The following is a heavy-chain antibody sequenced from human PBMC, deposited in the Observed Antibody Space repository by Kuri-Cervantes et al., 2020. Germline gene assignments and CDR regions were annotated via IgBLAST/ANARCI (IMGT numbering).Heavy chain of an antibody. CDR2: IGTDGTSS. D-gene: IGHD3-10*01. J-gene: IGHJ6*02. CDR1: GFTLSSYW. CDR3: TRVIASGTYGLMDF. V-gene: IGHV3-74*01. Sequence: GESLKISCAASGFTLSSYWMHWVRQAPGKGLVWVSRIGTDGTSSSYADSVKGRFTISRDNAENTLYLQMNSLRVEDTAVYYCTRVIASGTYGLMDFWGQGTTVTVSS.